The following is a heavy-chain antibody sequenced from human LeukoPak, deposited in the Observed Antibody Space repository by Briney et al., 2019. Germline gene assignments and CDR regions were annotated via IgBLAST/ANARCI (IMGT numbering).Heavy chain of an antibody. CDR3: ARVSSGSYFGYYYYYMDV. CDR2: INGDGSDT. D-gene: IGHD1-26*01. CDR1: GFTLSSNW. V-gene: IGHV3-74*01. J-gene: IGHJ6*03. Sequence: GGSLRLSCAASGFTLSSNWMHWVRQAPGRGLVWLSRINGDGSDTPYADSVKGRFTISRDNAKNTLYLQMNSLRAEDTAVYYCARVSSGSYFGYYYYYMDVWGKGTTVTVSS.